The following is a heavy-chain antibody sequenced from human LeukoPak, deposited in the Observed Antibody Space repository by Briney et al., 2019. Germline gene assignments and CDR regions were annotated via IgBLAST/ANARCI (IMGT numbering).Heavy chain of an antibody. CDR2: IVPILGTA. V-gene: IGHV1-69*04. D-gene: IGHD6-13*01. Sequence: SVKVSFKASGGTFSTYAISWVRQAPGQGLEWVGRIVPILGTANYAQNFQGRVTITADRSTTTAYMELSSLRSEDTAVYYCARVPQGSSWPYYFDYWGQGTLVTVSS. J-gene: IGHJ4*02. CDR3: ARVPQGSSWPYYFDY. CDR1: GGTFSTYA.